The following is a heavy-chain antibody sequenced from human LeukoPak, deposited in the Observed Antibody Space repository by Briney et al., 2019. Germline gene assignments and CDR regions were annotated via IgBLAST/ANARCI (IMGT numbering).Heavy chain of an antibody. J-gene: IGHJ5*02. D-gene: IGHD5-12*01. CDR1: GYTFTSYS. Sequence: RASVKVSCKASGYTFTSYSISWVRQAPGQGLEWMGGIIPILGTANYAQKFQGRVTITADESTSTAYMELSSLRSEDTAVYYCARRNSGYDYWFDPWGQGTLVTVSS. CDR2: IIPILGTA. CDR3: ARRNSGYDYWFDP. V-gene: IGHV1-69*13.